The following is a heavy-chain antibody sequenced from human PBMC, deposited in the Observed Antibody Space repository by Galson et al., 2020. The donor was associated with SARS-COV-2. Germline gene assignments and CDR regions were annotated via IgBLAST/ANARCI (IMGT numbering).Heavy chain of an antibody. Sequence: GESLKISCAASGFTFSSYDMHWVRQATGKGLEWVSAIGTAGDTYYPGSVKGRFTISRENAKNSLYLQMNSLRAGDTAVYYCARGGRYYGSGSYYNDPALRVWGQGTTVTVSS. D-gene: IGHD3-10*01. V-gene: IGHV3-13*04. CDR2: IGTAGDT. J-gene: IGHJ6*02. CDR3: ARGGRYYGSGSYYNDPALRV. CDR1: GFTFSSYD.